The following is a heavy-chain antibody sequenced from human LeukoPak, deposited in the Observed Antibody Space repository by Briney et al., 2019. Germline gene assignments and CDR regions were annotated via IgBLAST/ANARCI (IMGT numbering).Heavy chain of an antibody. CDR2: IYSGGNT. J-gene: IGHJ4*02. Sequence: GGSLRLSCAASGFTVSSSYMSWVRQAPGKALEWVSVIYSGGNTHYADSVKGRFTISRDNAKNTLYLQMNSLRAEDTAVYYCARSTAYSNSWYYFDYWGQGTLLTVSS. CDR1: GFTVSSSY. CDR3: ARSTAYSNSWYYFDY. V-gene: IGHV3-53*01. D-gene: IGHD6-13*01.